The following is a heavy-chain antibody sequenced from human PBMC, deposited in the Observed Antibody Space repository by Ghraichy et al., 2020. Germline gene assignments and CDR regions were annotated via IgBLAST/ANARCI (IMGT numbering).Heavy chain of an antibody. Sequence: SETLSLTCAVYGGSFRDYYWTWIRQPPGKGLQWIGFIYYSGSPNYNPSLESRVTISVDTSKNQFSLRLSSVTAADTAVYYCARAWGSGYPFDPWGQGTLVTVSS. CDR1: GGSFRDYY. J-gene: IGHJ5*02. CDR3: ARAWGSGYPFDP. CDR2: IYYSGSP. V-gene: IGHV4-59*01. D-gene: IGHD3-22*01.